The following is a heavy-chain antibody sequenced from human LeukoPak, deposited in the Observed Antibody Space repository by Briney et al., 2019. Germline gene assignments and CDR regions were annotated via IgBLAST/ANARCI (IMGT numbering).Heavy chain of an antibody. CDR1: GFTFSNYW. D-gene: IGHD5-12*01. Sequence: GGSLRLSCAGTGFTFSNYWMNWVRQAPGKGLEWVANIKEDGSRINYVDSVKGRFTISRDNAKNSLYLQVNSLRAEDTAVYYCAREGSGYDHFYYYYGMDVWGQGTTVTVSS. V-gene: IGHV3-7*01. CDR3: AREGSGYDHFYYYYGMDV. CDR2: IKEDGSRI. J-gene: IGHJ6*02.